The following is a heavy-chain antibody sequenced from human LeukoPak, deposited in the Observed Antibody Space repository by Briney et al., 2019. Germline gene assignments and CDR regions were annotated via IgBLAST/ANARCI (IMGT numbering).Heavy chain of an antibody. J-gene: IGHJ6*03. V-gene: IGHV1-46*01. Sequence: ASVKVSCKASGYTFTSYYMHWVRQAPGQGLEWMGIINPSGGSTSYAQKFQGRVTMTRDMSTSTAYMELSSLRSEDTAVYYCARDPGIAVASAYYYYMDVWGNGTTVTVSS. D-gene: IGHD6-19*01. CDR1: GYTFTSYY. CDR3: ARDPGIAVASAYYYYMDV. CDR2: INPSGGST.